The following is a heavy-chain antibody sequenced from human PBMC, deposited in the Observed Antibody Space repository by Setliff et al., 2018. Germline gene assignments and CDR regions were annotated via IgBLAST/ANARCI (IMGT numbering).Heavy chain of an antibody. V-gene: IGHV4-34*01. Sequence: PSETLSLTCTVYGGSFSNYYWSWIRQPPGKGLEWIGEINHSGSTNYNSSLTSRVTISVDTSKNQFSLKLSSVTAADTAVYFCARALLSPLGGIALVPIHFDFWGRRTLVTVSS. D-gene: IGHD5-18*01. CDR2: INHSGST. J-gene: IGHJ4*02. CDR1: GGSFSNYY. CDR3: ARALLSPLGGIALVPIHFDF.